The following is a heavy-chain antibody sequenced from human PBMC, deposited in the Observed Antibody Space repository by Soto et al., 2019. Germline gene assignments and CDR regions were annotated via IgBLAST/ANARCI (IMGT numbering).Heavy chain of an antibody. CDR2: IYPGDSDT. Sequence: PGESLKISCKASGYSFPNYGIRWVRQMPGRGLESVGIIYPGDSDTTYSPSLQSQVTISADISINTAYLQWSSLKASDTAIYFCARHDQVGRTTETNLDFWGQGTLVTVSS. J-gene: IGHJ4*02. D-gene: IGHD1-1*01. CDR1: GYSFPNYG. CDR3: ARHDQVGRTTETNLDF. V-gene: IGHV5-51*01.